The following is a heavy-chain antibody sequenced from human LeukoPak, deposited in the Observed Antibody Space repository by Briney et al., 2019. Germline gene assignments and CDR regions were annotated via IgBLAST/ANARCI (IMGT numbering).Heavy chain of an antibody. CDR1: GFTFSSYG. V-gene: IGHV3-30*18. D-gene: IGHD1-14*01. J-gene: IGHJ4*02. CDR3: AKAGAIDY. Sequence: QPGRSLRLSCAASGFTFSSYGMHWVRQAPGKGLEWVAVISYDGSNKYYADSVKGRFTISGDNSKNTLYLQMNSLRAEDTAVYYCAKAGAIDYWGQGTLVTVSS. CDR2: ISYDGSNK.